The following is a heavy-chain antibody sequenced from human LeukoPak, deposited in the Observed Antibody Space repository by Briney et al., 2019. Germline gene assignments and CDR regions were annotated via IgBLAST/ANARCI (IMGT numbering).Heavy chain of an antibody. J-gene: IGHJ4*02. Sequence: SETLSLTCTVPGGSINSYYWSWIRQPPGKGLEWIGYVLRSENTNYSPSLSSRVTTSVDASKNQFSLKLTSLTAADTAVYYCARGSYQDFLPNYWSQGTLVTVSS. D-gene: IGHD2/OR15-2a*01. V-gene: IGHV4-59*01. CDR1: GGSINSYY. CDR2: VLRSENT. CDR3: ARGSYQDFLPNY.